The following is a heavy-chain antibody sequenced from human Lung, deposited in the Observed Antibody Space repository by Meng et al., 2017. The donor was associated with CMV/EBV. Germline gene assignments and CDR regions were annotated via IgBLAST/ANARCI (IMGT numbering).Heavy chain of an antibody. CDR2: IYSGGSST. CDR1: GFTFSSYA. CDR3: AKPIQGTYGMDV. D-gene: IGHD2-2*02. Sequence: SXAASGFTFSSYAMSWVRQAPGKGLEWVSVIYSGGSSTYYADSVKGRFTISRDNSKNTLYLQMNSLRAEDTAVYCCAKPIQGTYGMDVWGQGTTVTVSS. J-gene: IGHJ6*02. V-gene: IGHV3-23*03.